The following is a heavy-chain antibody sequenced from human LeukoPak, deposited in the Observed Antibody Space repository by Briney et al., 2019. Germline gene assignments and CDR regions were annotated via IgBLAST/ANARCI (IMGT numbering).Heavy chain of an antibody. CDR1: GFTFSGYY. CDR3: AKGGEWLRLRDFDY. CDR2: ISGSGGST. Sequence: GGSLRLSCAASGFTFSGYYMHWVRQAPGKGLEWVSAISGSGGSTYYADSVKGRFTISRDNSKNTLYLQMNSLRAEDTAVYYCAKGGEWLRLRDFDYWGQGTLVTVSS. J-gene: IGHJ4*02. D-gene: IGHD5-12*01. V-gene: IGHV3-23*01.